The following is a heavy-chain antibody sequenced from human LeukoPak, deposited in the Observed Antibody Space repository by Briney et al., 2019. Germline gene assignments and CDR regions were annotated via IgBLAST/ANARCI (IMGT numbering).Heavy chain of an antibody. D-gene: IGHD5-12*01. CDR2: INHSGST. J-gene: IGHJ6*04. Sequence: SETLSLTCAVYGGSFSGYYWSWIRQPPGKGLEWIGEINHSGSTNYNPSLKSRVTISVDTSKNQFSLKLSSVTAADTAVYYCARGLATTNYYYYSMDVWGKGTTVTVSS. V-gene: IGHV4-34*01. CDR1: GGSFSGYY. CDR3: ARGLATTNYYYYSMDV.